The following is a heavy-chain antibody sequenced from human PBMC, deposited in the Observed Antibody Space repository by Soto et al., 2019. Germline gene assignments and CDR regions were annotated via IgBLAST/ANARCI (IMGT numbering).Heavy chain of an antibody. Sequence: QVQLLESGGGVVQTGRSLRLSCAASGFTFSRFSMHWVRQAPGKGLAWVAVISYDGKNKHFAESVKGRFSVSRDDSKNTIYLEMNNLRGDDSAVYYCARDHGMFLSYYYYGMDVWGQGTTVTVSS. CDR1: GFTFSRFS. J-gene: IGHJ6*02. D-gene: IGHD3-10*02. CDR2: ISYDGKNK. CDR3: ARDHGMFLSYYYYGMDV. V-gene: IGHV3-30*04.